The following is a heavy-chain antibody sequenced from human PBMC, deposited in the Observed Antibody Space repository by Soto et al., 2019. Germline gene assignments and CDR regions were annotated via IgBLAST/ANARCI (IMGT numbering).Heavy chain of an antibody. CDR2: HHSDST. CDR1: GGSMRGQH. D-gene: IGHD3-16*01. CDR3: ATYTVGEGGRGY. Sequence: QVQLQESGPGLVKPSETLSPTCTVSGGSMRGQHWSWIRQPPGKGLEWIGHHSDSTNYNPSLKSRITISPDTSKNQFSLTLSSVTAPDTAVDYCATYTVGEGGRGYWGQGTLVTVSS. V-gene: IGHV4-4*09. J-gene: IGHJ4*02.